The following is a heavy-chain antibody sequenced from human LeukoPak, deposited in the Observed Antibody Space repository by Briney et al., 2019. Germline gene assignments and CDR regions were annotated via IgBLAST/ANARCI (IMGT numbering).Heavy chain of an antibody. J-gene: IGHJ4*02. Sequence: SGGSLRLSCAASGFTVSSNYMSWVRRAPGKGLEWVSVIYSGGSTDYADSVKGRFAISRDNSKNMLYLQLNSLRAEDTAVYYCARVDYGSRSYFDYWGQGTLVTVSS. V-gene: IGHV3-53*01. CDR3: ARVDYGSRSYFDY. CDR2: IYSGGST. CDR1: GFTVSSNY. D-gene: IGHD3-10*01.